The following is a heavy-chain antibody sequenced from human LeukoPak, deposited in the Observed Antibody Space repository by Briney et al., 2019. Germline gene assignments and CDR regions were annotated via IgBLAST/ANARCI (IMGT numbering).Heavy chain of an antibody. D-gene: IGHD6-19*01. CDR3: ARGVALHSDGWTPPVY. V-gene: IGHV3-66*01. CDR1: GFSVGSNY. Sequence: PGGSLRLSCAAAGFSVGSNYMSWVRQAPGKGLEWVSVIYSGGSTYYVDSVKGRFTISRDNSKNTLYLQMNSLRAEDTAVYYCARGVALHSDGWTPPVYWGQGTLVTVSS. CDR2: IYSGGST. J-gene: IGHJ4*02.